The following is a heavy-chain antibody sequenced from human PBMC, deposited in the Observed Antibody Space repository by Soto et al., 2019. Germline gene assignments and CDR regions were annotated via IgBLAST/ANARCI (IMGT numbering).Heavy chain of an antibody. CDR3: ASGESGIGLDY. CDR2: ISAYYGNT. Sequence: GASVKVSCKASGYTFTSYGISWVRQAPGQGLEWMGWISAYYGNTNYAQKLQGRVTMTTDTSASTAYVELRSLRSDDTAVYYCASGESGIGLDYWGQGTLVTISS. J-gene: IGHJ4*02. CDR1: GYTFTSYG. V-gene: IGHV1-18*01. D-gene: IGHD3-10*01.